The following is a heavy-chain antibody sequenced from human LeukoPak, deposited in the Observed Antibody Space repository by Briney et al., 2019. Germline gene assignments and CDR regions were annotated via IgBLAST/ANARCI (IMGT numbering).Heavy chain of an antibody. V-gene: IGHV4-34*01. CDR1: GGSFSGYY. CDR2: INHSGST. D-gene: IGHD1-26*01. Sequence: SETLSLTCAVYGGSFSGYYWSWLRQPPGKGLEWIGEINHSGSTNYNPSLKSRVTISVDTSKNQFSLKLSSVTAADTAVYYCARNSGSSRPKKYYFDYWGQGTLVTVSS. CDR3: ARNSGSSRPKKYYFDY. J-gene: IGHJ4*02.